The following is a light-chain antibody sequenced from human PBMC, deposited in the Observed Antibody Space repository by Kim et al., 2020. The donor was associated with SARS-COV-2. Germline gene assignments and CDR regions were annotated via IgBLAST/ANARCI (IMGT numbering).Light chain of an antibody. CDR1: NFEVQG. Sequence: APGQTASMAGGENNFEVQGVHWYLKKPGQAPVLVISYDTDRPSGIPERFSGSKYDNTATLTISRVEAGDEADYYCKVWDSSSMHWVFGGGTQLTVL. V-gene: IGLV3-21*04. J-gene: IGLJ3*02. CDR2: YDT. CDR3: KVWDSSSMHWV.